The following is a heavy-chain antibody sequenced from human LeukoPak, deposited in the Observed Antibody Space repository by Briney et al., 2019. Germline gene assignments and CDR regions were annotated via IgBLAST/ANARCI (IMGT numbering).Heavy chain of an antibody. V-gene: IGHV3-23*01. J-gene: IGHJ6*02. D-gene: IGHD6-13*01. CDR3: AKVSQQLGPSYYYYYGMDV. CDR2: ISGSGGST. Sequence: GGSLRLSCAASGFTFSSYAMSWVRQAPGKGLEWVSAISGSGGSTYYADSVKGRFTISRDKSKNTLYLQMNSLRAEDTAVYYCAKVSQQLGPSYYYYYGMDVWGQGTTVTVSS. CDR1: GFTFSSYA.